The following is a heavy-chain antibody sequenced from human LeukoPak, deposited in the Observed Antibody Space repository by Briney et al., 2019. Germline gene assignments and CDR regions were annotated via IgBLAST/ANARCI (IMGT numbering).Heavy chain of an antibody. CDR3: AREKNYYDSSPVGY. Sequence: PGGSLRLSCAASGFTFSSYAMHWVRQAPGKGLEWVAVISYDGRNKYYADSVKGRFTISRDNSKNTLYLQMNSLRAEDTAVYYCAREKNYYDSSPVGYWGQGTLVTVSS. CDR2: ISYDGRNK. CDR1: GFTFSSYA. V-gene: IGHV3-30*04. J-gene: IGHJ4*02. D-gene: IGHD3-22*01.